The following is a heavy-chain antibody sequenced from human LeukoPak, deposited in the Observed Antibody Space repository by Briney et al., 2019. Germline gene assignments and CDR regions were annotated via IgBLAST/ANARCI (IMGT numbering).Heavy chain of an antibody. D-gene: IGHD6-19*01. CDR2: IISDGRST. Sequence: GGSLRLSCAASGFTFSNYWMHWVRQAPGKGLVWVSRIISDGRSTNYADSVKGRFTISRDNAKNTLFLQMNSLRAEDAAVYYCARDLSSSGWSFDYWGQGTLVTVSS. CDR1: GFTFSNYW. V-gene: IGHV3-74*01. J-gene: IGHJ4*02. CDR3: ARDLSSSGWSFDY.